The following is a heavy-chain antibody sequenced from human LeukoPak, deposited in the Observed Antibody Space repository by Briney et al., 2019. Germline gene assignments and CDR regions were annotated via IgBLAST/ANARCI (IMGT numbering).Heavy chain of an antibody. CDR2: ISYDGTEK. CDR1: GLSFSSYA. J-gene: IGHJ4*02. D-gene: IGHD3-22*01. Sequence: QPGGSLRLSCAASGLSFSSYAMHWVRQAPGKGLEWVAVISYDGTEKYYGDSVKGRFTISRDNSKNTLYLQMNSLKTEDTAVYYCTAHYYDSSGYYLYYFDYWGQGTLVTVSS. CDR3: TAHYYDSSGYYLYYFDY. V-gene: IGHV3-30-3*01.